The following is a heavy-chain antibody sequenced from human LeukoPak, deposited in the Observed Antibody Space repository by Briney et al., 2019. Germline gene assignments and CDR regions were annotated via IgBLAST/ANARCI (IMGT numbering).Heavy chain of an antibody. Sequence: GGTLRLSCAASGFTLRSYTMYWVRHAPGRGLVWVARFTSDGNSMTYADFVKGRFTVSRDIAKNTLYLQMNSLGAEDTAVYYCARAQVGTPTDCWGQGTLVTVSS. J-gene: IGHJ4*02. V-gene: IGHV3-74*01. CDR3: ARAQVGTPTDC. CDR1: GFTLRSYT. CDR2: FTSDGNSM. D-gene: IGHD1-26*01.